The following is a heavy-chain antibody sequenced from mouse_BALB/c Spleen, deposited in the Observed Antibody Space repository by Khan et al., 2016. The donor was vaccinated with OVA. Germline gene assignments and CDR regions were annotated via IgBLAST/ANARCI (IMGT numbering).Heavy chain of an antibody. V-gene: IGHV1-4*01. J-gene: IGHJ3*01. Sequence: VQLQQSGAELARPGASVKMSCKASGYTFTSYTIHWIKKRPGQGLEWIGYINPSNGYTNYNQKFKDKATLTTDKSYNTAYLQLSSLTSDDTAVYNCVRDGAYHRNDGWFAYWGQGTLVTVSA. D-gene: IGHD2-14*01. CDR1: GYTFTSYT. CDR3: VRDGAYHRNDGWFAY. CDR2: INPSNGYT.